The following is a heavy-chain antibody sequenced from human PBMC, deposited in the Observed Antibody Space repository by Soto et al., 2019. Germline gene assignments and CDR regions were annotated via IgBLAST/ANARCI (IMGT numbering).Heavy chain of an antibody. D-gene: IGHD1-20*01. CDR1: GYSFSDYD. J-gene: IGHJ5*02. V-gene: IGHV1-8*01. CDR3: ARDNRYNWNDEGWFDP. CDR2: MNPNSGNT. Sequence: QVQLVQSGAEVKKPGASVKVSCKASGYSFSDYDINWERQATGQGPEWMGWMNPNSGNTGYAQKFQGRVTMTRNTSINTAYMELSSLGSEDAAVYYCARDNRYNWNDEGWFDPWGQGTLVTVSS.